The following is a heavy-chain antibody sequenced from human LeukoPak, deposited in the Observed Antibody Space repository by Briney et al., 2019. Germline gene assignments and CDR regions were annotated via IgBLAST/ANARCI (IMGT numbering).Heavy chain of an antibody. Sequence: ASVKVSCKASGYTFTSYGISWVRQAPGQGLEGMGWISAYNGNTNYAQKLQGRVTMTTDTSTSTAYMELRSLRSDDTAVYYCARPTAGYDSSGYDAFDIWGQGTMVTVSS. CDR2: ISAYNGNT. D-gene: IGHD3-22*01. J-gene: IGHJ3*02. V-gene: IGHV1-18*01. CDR1: GYTFTSYG. CDR3: ARPTAGYDSSGYDAFDI.